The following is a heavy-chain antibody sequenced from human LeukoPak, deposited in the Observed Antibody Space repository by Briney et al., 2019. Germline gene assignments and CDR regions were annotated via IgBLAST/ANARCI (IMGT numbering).Heavy chain of an antibody. D-gene: IGHD6-13*01. J-gene: IGHJ5*02. CDR3: ARGSRGAAADGINWFDP. CDR1: GDSVSSNRVA. CDR2: TYYRSKWYF. V-gene: IGHV6-1*01. Sequence: SQTLSLTCAISGDSVSSNRVAWNWIGQSPSRGLEWLGRTYYRSKWYFNYAPSVKTRITINPDTSKNQFSLQLKSVTPDDTAVYYCARGSRGAAADGINWFDPWGQGTLVTVSS.